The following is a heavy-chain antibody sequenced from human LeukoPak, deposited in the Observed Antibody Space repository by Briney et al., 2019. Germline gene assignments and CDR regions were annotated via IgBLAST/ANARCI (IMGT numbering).Heavy chain of an antibody. CDR3: ARDLVGSRGYYYYYYMDV. CDR1: GYTFTSYG. Sequence: ASVKVSCKASGYTFTSYGISWVRQAPGQGLEWMGWISAYNGNTNYAQKLQGRVTMTTDTSTSTAYTELRSLRSDDTAVYYCARDLVGSRGYYYYYYMDVWGKGTTVTISS. CDR2: ISAYNGNT. J-gene: IGHJ6*03. D-gene: IGHD3-10*01. V-gene: IGHV1-18*01.